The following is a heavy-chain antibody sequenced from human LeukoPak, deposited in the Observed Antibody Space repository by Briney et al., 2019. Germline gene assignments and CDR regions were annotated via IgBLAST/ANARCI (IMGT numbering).Heavy chain of an antibody. CDR3: ARVYCSSTSCYPAYYYYYGMDV. CDR2: INHSGST. V-gene: IGHV4-34*01. J-gene: IGHJ6*02. CDR1: GGSFSGYY. D-gene: IGHD2-2*01. Sequence: SETLSLTCAVYGGSFSGYYWSWIRQPPGKGLEWIGEINHSGSTNYNPSLKSRVTISVDTSKNQFSLKLSSVTAADTAVYYCARVYCSSTSCYPAYYYYYGMDVWGQGTTVTVSS.